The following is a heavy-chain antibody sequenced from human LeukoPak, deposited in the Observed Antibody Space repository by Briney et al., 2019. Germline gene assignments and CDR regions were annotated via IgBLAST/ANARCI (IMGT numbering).Heavy chain of an antibody. CDR2: IGSSSSYI. CDR3: AASTKHTAMVDY. V-gene: IGHV3-21*01. CDR1: GFTFSSYS. Sequence: GGSLRLSCAASGFTFSSYSMNWVRQAPGKGLEWVSSIGSSSSYIYYADSVMGRFTISRDNAKNSLYLQMNSLRAEDTAVYYCAASTKHTAMVDYWGQGTLVTVSS. D-gene: IGHD5-18*01. J-gene: IGHJ4*02.